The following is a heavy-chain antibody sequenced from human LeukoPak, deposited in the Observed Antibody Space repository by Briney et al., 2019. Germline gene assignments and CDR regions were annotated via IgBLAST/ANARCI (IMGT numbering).Heavy chain of an antibody. J-gene: IGHJ4*02. Sequence: GGALILSCAASGFIFSSYLMSWVRQAPGKGVEVVANLKQDGSDKHYVDSVKGPFTISRDNAKNSLYLQMNSLRAEDTAVYYCARTSGEQWLVRRLNYFDYWGQGTLVTVSS. CDR1: GFIFSSYL. CDR3: ARTSGEQWLVRRLNYFDY. D-gene: IGHD6-19*01. V-gene: IGHV3-7*01. CDR2: LKQDGSDK.